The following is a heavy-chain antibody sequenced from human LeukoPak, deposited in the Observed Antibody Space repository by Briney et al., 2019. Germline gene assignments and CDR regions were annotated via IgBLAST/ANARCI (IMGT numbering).Heavy chain of an antibody. V-gene: IGHV1-69*04. J-gene: IGHJ4*02. D-gene: IGHD3-22*01. CDR2: IIPILGIA. CDR3: ARGYYDSSGYWHMNFDY. Sequence: SVKVSCKASGGTFSSYAISWVRQAPGQGLEWMRRIIPILGIANYAQKFQGRVTITADKSTSTAYMELSSLRSEDTAVYYCARGYYDSSGYWHMNFDYWGQGTLVTVSS. CDR1: GGTFSSYA.